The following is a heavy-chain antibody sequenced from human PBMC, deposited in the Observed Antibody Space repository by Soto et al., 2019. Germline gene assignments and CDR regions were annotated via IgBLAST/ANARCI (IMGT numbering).Heavy chain of an antibody. D-gene: IGHD5-12*01. CDR3: ARDGGHSGYDSDWFDP. Sequence: PSETLSLTCAVSGGSISSSSWWSWLRQPPGKGLEWIGEIYHSGSRNYNPSLKSRVTISVDKSKNQFSLKLSSVTAADTAVYYCARDGGHSGYDSDWFDPWGQGTLVTVSA. V-gene: IGHV4-4*02. J-gene: IGHJ5*02. CDR1: GGSISSSSW. CDR2: IYHSGSR.